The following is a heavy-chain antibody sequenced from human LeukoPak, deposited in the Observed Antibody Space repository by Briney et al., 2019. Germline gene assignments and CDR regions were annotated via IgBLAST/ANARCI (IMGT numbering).Heavy chain of an antibody. J-gene: IGHJ4*02. V-gene: IGHV3-11*06. CDR3: ARGLSLDC. CDR2: ISTSSIDT. Sequence: GGSLRLSCVASGFRFSDYYMNWIRQAPGKGLEWISYISTSSIDTEYADSVEGRFIISRDNADNSLYLQMNSLRVEDTAVHYCARGLSLDCWGQGTLVTVSS. CDR1: GFRFSDYY.